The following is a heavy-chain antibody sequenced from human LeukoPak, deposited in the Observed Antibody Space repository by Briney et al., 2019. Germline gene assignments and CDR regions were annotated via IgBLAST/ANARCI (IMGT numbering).Heavy chain of an antibody. CDR2: TRKKTNSYTT. D-gene: IGHD1-26*01. CDR3: TSVVLVGTNYSYFDY. CDR1: GFTFSDHY. V-gene: IGHV3-72*01. Sequence: QTGGSLRLSCAASGFTFSDHYMDWVRQAPGEGRECGGRTRKKTNSYTTEYAASVKGSFTISRDDSKNSLYLQMNSLKDEDTAVSYCTSVVLVGTNYSYFDYWGQGTLVTVSS. J-gene: IGHJ4*02.